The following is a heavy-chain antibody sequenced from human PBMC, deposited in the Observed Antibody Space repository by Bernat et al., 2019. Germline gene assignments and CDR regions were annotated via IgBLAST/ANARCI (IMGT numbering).Heavy chain of an antibody. V-gene: IGHV3-30*03. CDR2: ISYDGSNK. D-gene: IGHD3-9*01. J-gene: IGHJ4*02. CDR3: ARDVYYDILTGDHFDY. CDR1: GFTFSSYG. Sequence: QVQLVESGGGVVQPGRSLRLSCTASGFTFSSYGMHWVRQAPGKGLEWVAVISYDGSNKYYADSVKGRFTISRDNSKNTLYLQMNSLRAEDTAVYYCARDVYYDILTGDHFDYWGQGTLVTVSS.